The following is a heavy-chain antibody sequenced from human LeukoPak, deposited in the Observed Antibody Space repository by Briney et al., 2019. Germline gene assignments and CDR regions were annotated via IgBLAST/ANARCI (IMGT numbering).Heavy chain of an antibody. CDR3: AKAPRIAVAVHFDY. D-gene: IGHD6-19*01. V-gene: IGHV3-23*01. CDR2: ISGTGGST. J-gene: IGHJ4*02. CDR1: GFTFSSYT. Sequence: GGSLRLSCAASGFTFSSYTMHWIRQAPGKGLEWVSTISGTGGSTYYAASVKGRFTISRGNSKNTLYLQMNSLRVDDTAVYYCAKAPRIAVAVHFDYWGQGTLVTVSS.